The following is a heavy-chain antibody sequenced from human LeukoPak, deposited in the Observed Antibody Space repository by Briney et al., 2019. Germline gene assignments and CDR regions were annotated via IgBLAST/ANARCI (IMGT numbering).Heavy chain of an antibody. J-gene: IGHJ4*02. CDR2: TYHSGST. CDR3: AREDSSGYAFDY. Sequence: SQTLSLTCAVSGGSISSGGYSWSWIRQPPGKGLEWIGYTYHSGSTSYNPSLKSRVTISVDRSKNQFSLKLSSVTAADTAVYYCAREDSSGYAFDYWGQGTLVTVSS. CDR1: GGSISSGGYS. D-gene: IGHD3-22*01. V-gene: IGHV4-30-2*01.